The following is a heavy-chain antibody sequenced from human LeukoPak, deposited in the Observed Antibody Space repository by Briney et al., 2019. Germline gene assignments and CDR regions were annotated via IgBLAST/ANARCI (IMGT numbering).Heavy chain of an antibody. Sequence: GGSLRLSCAASGFTFSSYAMSWVRQAPGKGLEWVSAISGSGGSTYYADSVKGRFTISRDNSKNTLYLQMNSLRAEDTAVYYCAKERYDYVWGSYRSRQIFDYWGQGTLVTVSS. D-gene: IGHD3-16*02. J-gene: IGHJ4*02. CDR1: GFTFSSYA. V-gene: IGHV3-23*01. CDR3: AKERYDYVWGSYRSRQIFDY. CDR2: ISGSGGST.